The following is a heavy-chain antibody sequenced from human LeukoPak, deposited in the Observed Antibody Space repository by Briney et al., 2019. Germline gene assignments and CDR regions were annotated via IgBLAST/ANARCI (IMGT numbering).Heavy chain of an antibody. D-gene: IGHD6-19*01. J-gene: IGHJ4*02. V-gene: IGHV1-46*01. CDR3: ARQGTYSSAIGMGY. CDR2: INPSGGST. CDR1: GGTFSSYA. Sequence: ASVKVSCKASGGTFSSYAISWVRQAPGQGLEWMGVINPSGGSTSYAQKFQGRVTMTRDTSTRTVYMEVNSLRSEDTAVYYCARQGTYSSAIGMGYWGQGTLVNVSS.